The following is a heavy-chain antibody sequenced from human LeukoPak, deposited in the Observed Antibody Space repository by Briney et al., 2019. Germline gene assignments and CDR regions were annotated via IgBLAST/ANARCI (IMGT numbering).Heavy chain of an antibody. V-gene: IGHV3-74*01. D-gene: IGHD2-2*01. CDR2: ITSDGSGT. Sequence: GGSLRLSCAASGFTFNNYFMHWVRQAPGKGLVWVSRITSDGSGTNYADSVKGRFTISRDNAKNTLYLQMNSLRVEDTAVYYCVNLGYCTTSSCQPWGQGTLVTVSS. J-gene: IGHJ4*02. CDR1: GFTFNNYF. CDR3: VNLGYCTTSSCQP.